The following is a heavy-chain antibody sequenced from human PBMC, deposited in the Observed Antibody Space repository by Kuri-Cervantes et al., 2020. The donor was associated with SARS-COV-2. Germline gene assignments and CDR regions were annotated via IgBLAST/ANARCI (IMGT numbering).Heavy chain of an antibody. J-gene: IGHJ4*02. CDR2: IYYNGST. Sequence: SETLSLTCIVYGGSVSSGSHYWSWIRQPPGKGLEWIGYIYYNGSTKYNPSLKSRVTMSVDTSKNQFSLKLNSVTPADTAVYCCARTLDYYGSGTYCFDYWGQGTLVTVSS. CDR1: GGSVSSGSHY. CDR3: ARTLDYYGSGTYCFDY. D-gene: IGHD3-10*01. V-gene: IGHV4-61*01.